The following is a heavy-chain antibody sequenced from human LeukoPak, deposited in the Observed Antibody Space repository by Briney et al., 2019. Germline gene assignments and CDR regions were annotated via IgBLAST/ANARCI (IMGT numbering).Heavy chain of an antibody. Sequence: GGSLRLSCAASGFPFRSYDMHWVRQAPGRGPQWVAYIRYDGTDILYADSVKGRFTIFRDNSNNTLFLQMNSLRIEDTAVDYCGSYGSGSFPGYRGQGTLVTVSS. CDR2: IRYDGTDI. CDR3: GSYGSGSFPGY. V-gene: IGHV3-30*02. CDR1: GFPFRSYD. J-gene: IGHJ4*02. D-gene: IGHD3-10*01.